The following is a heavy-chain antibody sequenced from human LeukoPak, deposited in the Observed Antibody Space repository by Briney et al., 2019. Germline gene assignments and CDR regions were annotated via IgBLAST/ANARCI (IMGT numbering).Heavy chain of an antibody. Sequence: AGSLRLSCAASGFDSSGFAVHWVRQASGEGLEWIGRITTKTNNYATAYAASMKDRVTISRDDSKKAAYLQVNSLKTEYTAVYYCTTYTRGHYWGQGTLVTVSS. CDR1: GFDSSGFA. D-gene: IGHD6-19*01. CDR3: TTYTRGHY. V-gene: IGHV3-73*01. CDR2: ITTKTNNYAT. J-gene: IGHJ4*02.